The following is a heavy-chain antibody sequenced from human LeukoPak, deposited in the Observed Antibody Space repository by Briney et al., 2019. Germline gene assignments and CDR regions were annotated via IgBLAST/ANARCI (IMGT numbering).Heavy chain of an antibody. J-gene: IGHJ5*02. V-gene: IGHV3-48*01. CDR2: ISGSGRSI. D-gene: IGHD3-22*01. Sequence: TGGSLRLSCAASGFTFSAYSMNWIRQAPGKGLEWISYISGSGRSIFSADSVRGRFTISGDNANNSLFLQMNSLRAEDTAVYYCARGRYYDTSAYNYFDPWGQGTLVTVSS. CDR3: ARGRYYDTSAYNYFDP. CDR1: GFTFSAYS.